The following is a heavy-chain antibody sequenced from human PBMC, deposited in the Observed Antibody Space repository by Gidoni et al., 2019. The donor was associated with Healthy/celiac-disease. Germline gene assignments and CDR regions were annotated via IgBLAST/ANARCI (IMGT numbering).Heavy chain of an antibody. J-gene: IGHJ4*02. CDR1: GFTCSSYG. CDR2: IWYDGSNK. Sequence: QVQLVESGGCVVPPGSSLRLSCAASGFTCSSYGMHWVLQAPGKGLAWVAVIWYDGSNKYYADAVKGRFTISRDNSKNTLYLQMNSLRAEDTAVYYCATTSAGRELLHWGQGTLVTVSS. D-gene: IGHD1-26*01. V-gene: IGHV3-33*01. CDR3: ATTSAGRELLH.